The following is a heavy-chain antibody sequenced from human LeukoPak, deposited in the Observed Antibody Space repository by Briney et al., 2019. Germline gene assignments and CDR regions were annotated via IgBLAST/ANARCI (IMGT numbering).Heavy chain of an antibody. V-gene: IGHV3-66*01. D-gene: IGHD2-21*02. Sequence: GGSLRLSCAAFGFTVSSNYMSWVRQAPGKGLEWVSVIYSGGSTYYADSVKGRFTISRDNSKNTLYLQMNSLRAEDTAVYYCARVGPAYCGGDCYSDYWGQGTLVTVSS. CDR1: GFTVSSNY. CDR3: ARVGPAYCGGDCYSDY. J-gene: IGHJ4*02. CDR2: IYSGGST.